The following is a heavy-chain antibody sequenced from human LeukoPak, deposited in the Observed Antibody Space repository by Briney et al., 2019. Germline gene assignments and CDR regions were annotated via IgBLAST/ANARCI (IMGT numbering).Heavy chain of an antibody. V-gene: IGHV4-39*07. D-gene: IGHD6-19*01. CDR3: ARSAAVAGSSGWFDP. CDR1: GGSVSSRSSY. Sequence: SETLSLTCTVSGGSVSSRSSYWGWIRQPPGKGLEWIGSIYYKGNTYLNPSLKSRLSISEDTSKNQFSLKLNSVTAADTAVYFCARSAAVAGSSGWFDPWGQGTLVTVSS. J-gene: IGHJ5*02. CDR2: IYYKGNT.